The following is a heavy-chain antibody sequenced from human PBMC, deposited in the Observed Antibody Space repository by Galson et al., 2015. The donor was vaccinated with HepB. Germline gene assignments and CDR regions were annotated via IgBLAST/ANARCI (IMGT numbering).Heavy chain of an antibody. J-gene: IGHJ5*02. D-gene: IGHD6-19*01. Sequence: SVKVSCKASGYPFTPYSIHWVRQAPGQRLEWMGWINAGNGDTKYSQKFRGKVTITRDTSANTAYMELSSLTSEDTAVYYCAGSWAVAGNWFDRWGQGTLVTVSS. V-gene: IGHV1-3*01. CDR1: GYPFTPYS. CDR3: AGSWAVAGNWFDR. CDR2: INAGNGDT.